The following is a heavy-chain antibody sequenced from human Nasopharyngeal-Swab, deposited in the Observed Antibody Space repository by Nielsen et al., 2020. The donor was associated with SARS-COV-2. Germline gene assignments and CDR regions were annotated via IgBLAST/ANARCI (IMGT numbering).Heavy chain of an antibody. CDR3: ARGDDTTDYYEPFDS. CDR2: IGTAGDT. V-gene: IGHV3-13*01. D-gene: IGHD3-22*01. J-gene: IGHJ4*02. CDR1: GFTFSSYD. Sequence: GESLKISCAASGFTFSSYDMHWVRQATGKGLEWVSAIGTAGDTYYPGSVKGRFTISRENAKNSVYLQMNSLRAEDSAVYYCARGDDTTDYYEPFDSWGQGTLVTVSS.